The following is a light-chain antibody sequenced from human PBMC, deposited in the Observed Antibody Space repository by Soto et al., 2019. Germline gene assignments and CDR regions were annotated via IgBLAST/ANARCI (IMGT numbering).Light chain of an antibody. Sequence: DLQMTQSPSSLSASVGDRVTITCRASQSISSYLNWYQQKPGKAPKLLIYAASSLQSGVPSRFSGSGSGTDFNLTISSLQPEDFATYYCQQSYSTPPTFGQGTKLEIK. CDR1: QSISSY. CDR3: QQSYSTPPT. CDR2: AAS. J-gene: IGKJ2*01. V-gene: IGKV1-39*01.